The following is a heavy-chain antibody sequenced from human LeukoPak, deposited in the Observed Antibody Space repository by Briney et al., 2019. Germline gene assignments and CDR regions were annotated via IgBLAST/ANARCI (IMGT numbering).Heavy chain of an antibody. Sequence: SETLSLTCTVSGGSISSSSYYWGWIRQPPGKGLEWIGSIYYSGSTNYNPSLKSRVTISVDTSKNQFSLKLSSVTAADTAVYYCASPYSGAFDIWGQGTMVTVSS. V-gene: IGHV4-39*01. CDR1: GGSISSSSYY. J-gene: IGHJ3*02. CDR2: IYYSGST. CDR3: ASPYSGAFDI. D-gene: IGHD3-10*01.